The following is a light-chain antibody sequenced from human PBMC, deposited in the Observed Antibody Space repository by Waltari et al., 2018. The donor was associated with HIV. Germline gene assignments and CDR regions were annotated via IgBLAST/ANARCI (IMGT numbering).Light chain of an antibody. CDR3: QQYGSSPQT. CDR2: GTS. CDR1: QSVSSSY. V-gene: IGKV3-20*01. J-gene: IGKJ4*01. Sequence: EIVLTQSPGTLSLSPGERATLSCRASQSVSSSYLAWYQQKPGQAPRLLLYGTSNRATGIPDRFSGGGSGTDFTLTINRLEPEDSALYYCQQYGSSPQTFGGGTKVEIK.